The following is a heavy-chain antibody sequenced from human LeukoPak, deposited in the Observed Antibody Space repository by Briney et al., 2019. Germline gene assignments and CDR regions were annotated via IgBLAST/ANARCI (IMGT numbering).Heavy chain of an antibody. Sequence: GGSLKPSCAASGFTFSSCGMSWVRQAPGKGLEWVSAISGSGGSTYYADSVKGRFTISRDNSKNTLYLQMNSLRAEDTAVYYCAKDEQNYFDYWGQGTLVTVSS. CDR2: ISGSGGST. V-gene: IGHV3-23*01. J-gene: IGHJ4*02. CDR3: AKDEQNYFDY. D-gene: IGHD1/OR15-1a*01. CDR1: GFTFSSCG.